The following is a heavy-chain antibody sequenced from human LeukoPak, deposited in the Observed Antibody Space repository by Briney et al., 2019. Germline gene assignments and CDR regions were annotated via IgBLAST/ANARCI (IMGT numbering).Heavy chain of an antibody. J-gene: IGHJ4*02. V-gene: IGHV1-18*04. D-gene: IGHD2-2*01. CDR1: GYTFTGYY. Sequence: ASVKVSCKASGYTFTGYYMHWVRQAPGQGLEWMGWISAYNGNTNYAQKLQGRVTMTTDTSTSTAYMELRSLRSDDTAVYYCARERSTSSDYWGQGTLVTVSS. CDR2: ISAYNGNT. CDR3: ARERSTSSDY.